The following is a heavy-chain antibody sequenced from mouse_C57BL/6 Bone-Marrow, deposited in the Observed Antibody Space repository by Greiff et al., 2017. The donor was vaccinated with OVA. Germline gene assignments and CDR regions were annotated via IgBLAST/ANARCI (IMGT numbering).Heavy chain of an antibody. CDR1: GFNIKDDY. V-gene: IGHV14-4*01. CDR3: TTWDYYGSSYNFFDY. D-gene: IGHD1-1*01. Sequence: VHVKQSGAELVRPGASVKLSCTASGFNIKDDYMHWVKQRPEQGLEWIGWIDPENGDTEYASKFQGKATITADTSSNTAYLQLSSLTSEDTAVYYCTTWDYYGSSYNFFDYWGQGTTLTVSS. CDR2: IDPENGDT. J-gene: IGHJ2*01.